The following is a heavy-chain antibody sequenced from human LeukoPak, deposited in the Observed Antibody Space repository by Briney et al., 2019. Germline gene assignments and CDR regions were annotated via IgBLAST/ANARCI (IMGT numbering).Heavy chain of an antibody. Sequence: SETLSLTCAVYGGSFSGYYWSWIRQPPGKGLEWIGEINHSGSTNYNPSLKSRVTISVDRSKNQFSLKLSSVTAADTAVYYCARGRRAERPPGNWYFDLWGRGTLVTVSS. CDR2: INHSGST. V-gene: IGHV4-34*01. D-gene: IGHD6-19*01. CDR3: ARGRRAERPPGNWYFDL. CDR1: GGSFSGYY. J-gene: IGHJ2*01.